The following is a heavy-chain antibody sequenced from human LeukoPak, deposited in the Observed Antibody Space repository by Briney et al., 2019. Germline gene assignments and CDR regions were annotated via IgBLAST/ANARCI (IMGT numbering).Heavy chain of an antibody. CDR3: ARQISDYYYYYMDA. D-gene: IGHD2/OR15-2a*01. V-gene: IGHV4-39*01. CDR1: GGSISSSSYY. J-gene: IGHJ6*03. CDR2: IYYSGST. Sequence: SETLSLTCTVSGGSISSSSYYWGWIRQPPGKGLEWIGSIYYSGSTYYNPSLKSRVTISVDTSKNQFSLKLSSVTAADTAVYYCARQISDYYYYYMDAWGEGITVTVSS.